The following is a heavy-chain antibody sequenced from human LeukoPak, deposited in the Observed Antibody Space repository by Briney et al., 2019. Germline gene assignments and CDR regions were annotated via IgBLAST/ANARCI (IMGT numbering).Heavy chain of an antibody. CDR1: GFIFSSYA. CDR2: ISGSGGST. J-gene: IGHJ6*04. D-gene: IGHD3-10*01. Sequence: GGSLRLSCAASGFIFSSYAMSWVRQAPGKGLEWVSAISGSGGSTYYADSVKGRFTISRDNSKNTLYLQMNSLRAEDTAVYYCAKVPYYYGSGSYDSGMDVWGKGTTVTVAS. CDR3: AKVPYYYGSGSYDSGMDV. V-gene: IGHV3-23*01.